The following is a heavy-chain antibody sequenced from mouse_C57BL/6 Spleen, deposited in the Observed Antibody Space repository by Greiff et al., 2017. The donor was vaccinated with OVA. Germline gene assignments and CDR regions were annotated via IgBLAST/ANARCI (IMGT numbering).Heavy chain of an antibody. D-gene: IGHD2-1*01. CDR3: AREGYGNYRYYAMDY. J-gene: IGHJ4*01. CDR2: ISYDGSN. Sequence: EVKLMESGPGLVKPSQSLSLTCSVTGYSITSGYYWNWIRQFPGNNLEWMGYISYDGSNNYNPSLKNRISITRDTSKNQFFLKLNSVTTEDTATYYCAREGYGNYRYYAMDYWGQGTSVTVSS. V-gene: IGHV3-6*01. CDR1: GYSITSGYY.